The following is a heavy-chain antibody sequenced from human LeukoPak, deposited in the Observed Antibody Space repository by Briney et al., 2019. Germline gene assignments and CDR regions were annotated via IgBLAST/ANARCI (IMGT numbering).Heavy chain of an antibody. J-gene: IGHJ6*02. CDR3: ARGRFYSSSWYFYYYYGMDV. V-gene: IGHV4-34*01. D-gene: IGHD6-13*01. CDR1: GGSISNYY. Sequence: SETLSLTCTVSGGSISNYYWNWIRQPPGKGLEWIGEINHSGSTNYNPSLKSRVTISVDTSKNQFSLKLSSVTAADTAVYYCARGRFYSSSWYFYYYYGMDVWGQGTTVTVSS. CDR2: INHSGST.